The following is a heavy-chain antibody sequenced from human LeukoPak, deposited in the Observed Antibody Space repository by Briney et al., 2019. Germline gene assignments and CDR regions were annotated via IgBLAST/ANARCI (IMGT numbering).Heavy chain of an antibody. Sequence: PGGPLRLSGAPPGLTAISNNISWVRKPPGKGWGGVSVIYSGGSTYYADSVKGRFTISRDNSKNTLYLQMNSLRAEDTAVYYCASGSGSYRTPYYYMDVWGTGTTVTVSS. CDR3: ASGSGSYRTPYYYMDV. CDR2: IYSGGST. J-gene: IGHJ6*03. D-gene: IGHD3-10*01. V-gene: IGHV3-53*01. CDR1: GLTAISNN.